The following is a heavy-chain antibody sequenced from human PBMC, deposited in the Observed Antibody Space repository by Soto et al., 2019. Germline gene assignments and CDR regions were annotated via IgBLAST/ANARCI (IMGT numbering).Heavy chain of an antibody. D-gene: IGHD2-15*01. V-gene: IGHV1-3*01. CDR3: ARGPGGPDGPGDY. CDR1: GYTFTSYA. Sequence: GASVKVSCKASGYTFTSYAMHSVRQAPGQRLEWMGWINAGNGNTKYSQKFQGRVTITRDTSASTAYMELSSLRSEDTAVYYCARGPGGPDGPGDYWGQGTLVPVSS. CDR2: INAGNGNT. J-gene: IGHJ4*02.